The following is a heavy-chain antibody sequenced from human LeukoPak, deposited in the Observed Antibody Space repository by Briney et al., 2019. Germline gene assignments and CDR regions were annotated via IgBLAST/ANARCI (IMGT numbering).Heavy chain of an antibody. Sequence: GGSLRLSCAASGFTFSSYWMSWVRQAPGKGLEWVANIKQDGSEKYYVDSVKGRFTISRDNAKNSLYLQMNSLRAEDTAVYYCARVGATPPPLYYYYYMDVWGKGTTVTVSS. J-gene: IGHJ6*03. CDR2: IKQDGSEK. D-gene: IGHD1-26*01. V-gene: IGHV3-7*01. CDR1: GFTFSSYW. CDR3: ARVGATPPPLYYYYYMDV.